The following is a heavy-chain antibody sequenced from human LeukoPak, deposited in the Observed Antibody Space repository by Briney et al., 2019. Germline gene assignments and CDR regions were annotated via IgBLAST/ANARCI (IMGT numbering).Heavy chain of an antibody. Sequence: SETLSLTCTVSGGSISSYYWSWIRQPPGKGLEWIGYIYYSGSTNYNPSLKSRVTISVDTSENQFSLKLSSVTAADTAVYYCARENPPNTAMGNYFDYWGQGTLVTVSS. J-gene: IGHJ4*02. CDR3: ARENPPNTAMGNYFDY. D-gene: IGHD5-18*01. V-gene: IGHV4-59*01. CDR1: GGSISSYY. CDR2: IYYSGST.